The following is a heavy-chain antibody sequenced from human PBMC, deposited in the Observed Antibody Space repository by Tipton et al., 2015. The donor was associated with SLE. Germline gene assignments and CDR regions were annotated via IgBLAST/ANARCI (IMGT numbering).Heavy chain of an antibody. Sequence: GLVKPSETLSLTCTVSGDSISRYYWSWIRQPPGKGLEWIAYITNTGTTVFYADSVKGRFTIPRYNARNSLYLQMNSLRAEDTAVYYCARLRENYDILTGYYDGSVFDYWSQGIQVTVSS. D-gene: IGHD3-9*01. CDR2: ITNTGTTV. CDR1: GDSISRYY. J-gene: IGHJ4*02. V-gene: IGHV3-11*01. CDR3: ARLRENYDILTGYYDGSVFDY.